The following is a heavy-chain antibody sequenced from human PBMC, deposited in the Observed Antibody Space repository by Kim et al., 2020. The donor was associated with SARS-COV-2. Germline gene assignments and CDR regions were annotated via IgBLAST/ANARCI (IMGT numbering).Heavy chain of an antibody. CDR1: GFTFSSYA. V-gene: IGHV3-23*01. CDR2: ISGSGGST. D-gene: IGHD2-15*01. J-gene: IGHJ4*02. Sequence: GGSLRLSCAASGFTFSSYAMSWVRQAPGKGLEWVSAISGSGGSTYYADSVKGRFTISRDNSKNTLYLQMNSLRAEDTAVYYCAKPLYCSGGSCYSFGYWGQGTLVTVSS. CDR3: AKPLYCSGGSCYSFGY.